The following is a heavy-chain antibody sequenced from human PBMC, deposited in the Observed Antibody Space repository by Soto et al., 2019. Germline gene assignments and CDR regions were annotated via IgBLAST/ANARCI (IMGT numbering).Heavy chain of an antibody. Sequence: PGGSLRLSCAASGFTVSSNYMSWVRQAPGKGLEWVSVIYSGGSTYYADSVKGRFTISRHNSKNTLYLQMNSLRAEDTAVYYCAIEKVGAPSVHVFDIWGQGTMVTVSS. V-gene: IGHV3-53*01. J-gene: IGHJ3*02. D-gene: IGHD1-26*01. CDR2: IYSGGST. CDR1: GFTVSSNY. CDR3: AIEKVGAPSVHVFDI.